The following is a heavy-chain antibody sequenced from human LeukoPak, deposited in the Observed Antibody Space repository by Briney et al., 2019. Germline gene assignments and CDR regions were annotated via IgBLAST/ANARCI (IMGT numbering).Heavy chain of an antibody. V-gene: IGHV3-23*01. CDR2: LSGSGDYT. Sequence: GGSLRLSCAASGFTFSSYAMSWVRQAPGKGLEWVSTLSGSGDYTYYADSAKGRFTISRDNSNNTLYLQMNSLRAEDTAVYYCARHDAYSYRTNQPDYWGQGTLVTVSS. CDR3: ARHDAYSYRTNQPDY. CDR1: GFTFSSYA. D-gene: IGHD5-18*01. J-gene: IGHJ4*02.